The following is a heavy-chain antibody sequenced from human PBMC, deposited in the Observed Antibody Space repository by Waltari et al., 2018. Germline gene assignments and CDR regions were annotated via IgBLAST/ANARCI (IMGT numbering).Heavy chain of an antibody. V-gene: IGHV3-74*03. CDR2: IHSCGDIK. J-gene: IGHJ4*02. CDR1: GFTFSDYW. D-gene: IGHD6-19*01. CDR3: VRGSNDWYGFDY. Sequence: EVHLVESGGGLVQPGGSLRLSCAASGFTFSDYWMHWVRESPGKGLVWVSRIHSCGDIKQYADFVKGRFTVSRDNARDTLSLQMNSLGVEDTALYYCVRGSNDWYGFDYWGQGARVTVSS.